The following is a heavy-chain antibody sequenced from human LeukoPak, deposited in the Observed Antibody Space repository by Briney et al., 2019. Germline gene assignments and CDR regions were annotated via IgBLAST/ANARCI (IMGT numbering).Heavy chain of an antibody. J-gene: IGHJ4*02. CDR2: INPNSGGT. V-gene: IGHV1-2*02. Sequence: ASVKVSCKASGYTFTGYYMHWVRQAPGQGLEWMGWINPNSGGTNYAQKFQGRVTMTRDTSISTAYMELSRLRSDDTAVYYRARDFSRIVGASLGYWGQGTLVTVSS. D-gene: IGHD1-26*01. CDR1: GYTFTGYY. CDR3: ARDFSRIVGASLGY.